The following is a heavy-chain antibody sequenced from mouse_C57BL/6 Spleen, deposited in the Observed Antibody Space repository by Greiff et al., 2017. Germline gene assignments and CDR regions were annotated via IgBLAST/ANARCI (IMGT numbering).Heavy chain of an antibody. CDR1: GYTFTDYN. D-gene: IGHD3-2*02. CDR2: INPNNGGT. Sequence: VQLQQSGPELVKPGASVKIPCKASGYTFTDYNMDWVKQSHGKSLEWIGDINPNNGGTNYNQKFKGKATLTVDKSSSTAYIELRSLTSEDPAVYYCARGDSDAMDYWGQGTSVTVSS. CDR3: ARGDSDAMDY. V-gene: IGHV1-18*01. J-gene: IGHJ4*01.